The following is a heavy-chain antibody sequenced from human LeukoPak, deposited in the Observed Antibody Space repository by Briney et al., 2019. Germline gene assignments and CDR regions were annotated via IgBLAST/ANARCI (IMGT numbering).Heavy chain of an antibody. CDR2: IKQDGSEK. J-gene: IGHJ3*01. D-gene: IGHD3-16*01. CDR1: AFIFSGHW. V-gene: IGHV3-7*03. CDR3: AREDNGGATDDGFDV. Sequence: GGSLRLSCEGSAFIFSGHWMNWVRQAPGKGLEWVANIKQDGSEKYYVDSVKGRFTISRDNAKNSLYLQMNSLRAEDTAVYYCAREDNGGATDDGFDVWGHGTVVTVSS.